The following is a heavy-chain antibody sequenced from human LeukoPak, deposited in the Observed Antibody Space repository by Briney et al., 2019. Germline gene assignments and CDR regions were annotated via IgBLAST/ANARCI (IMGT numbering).Heavy chain of an antibody. CDR2: IYTSGST. D-gene: IGHD3-16*01. CDR3: GRYVQEYYYYYMDV. Sequence: SETLSLTCTVSGGSISSYYWSWIRQPPGKGLEWIGYIYTSGSTNYNPSLKSRVTISVDTSKNQFSLKLSSVTAADTAVYYCGRYVQEYYYYYMDVWGKGTTVTVSS. CDR1: GGSISSYY. J-gene: IGHJ6*03. V-gene: IGHV4-4*09.